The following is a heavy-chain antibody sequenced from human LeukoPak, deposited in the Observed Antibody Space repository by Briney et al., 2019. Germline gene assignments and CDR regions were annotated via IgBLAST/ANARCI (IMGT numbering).Heavy chain of an antibody. D-gene: IGHD5-18*01. J-gene: IGHJ4*02. CDR3: ARAPRQGYSYGPGWEEIDY. CDR1: GDSVSSNSAA. V-gene: IGHV6-1*01. CDR2: TYYRSKWYN. Sequence: SQTLSLTCAISGDSVSSNSAAWNWIRQSRWRGLEWLGRTYYRSKWYNDYAVSVKSRITINPGTSKNQFSLRLNSVTPEDTAVYYCARAPRQGYSYGPGWEEIDYWGQGTLVTVSS.